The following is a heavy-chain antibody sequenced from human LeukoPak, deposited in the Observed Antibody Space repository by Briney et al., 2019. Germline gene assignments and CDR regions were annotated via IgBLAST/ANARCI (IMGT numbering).Heavy chain of an antibody. Sequence: GGSLRLSCAASGFTFSSYGMHWVRQAPGKGLEWVAFIRYDGSNKYYADSVKGRFTISRDNSKNTLYLQMNSLRAEDTAVYYCAKDASSGCGGGCYAVLDYWGQGTLVTVSS. D-gene: IGHD2-21*01. CDR2: IRYDGSNK. CDR3: AKDASSGCGGGCYAVLDY. V-gene: IGHV3-30*02. J-gene: IGHJ4*02. CDR1: GFTFSSYG.